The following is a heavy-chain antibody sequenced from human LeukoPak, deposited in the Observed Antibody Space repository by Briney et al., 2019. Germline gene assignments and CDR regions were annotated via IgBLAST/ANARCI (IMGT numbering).Heavy chain of an antibody. CDR1: GGSISSSYY. CDR2: IFYTGST. J-gene: IGHJ3*02. D-gene: IGHD2-15*01. CDR3: ARGTPDI. Sequence: NPSETLSLTCTVSGGSISSSYYWSWIRQPPGKGLEWIGHIFYTGSTNYNPSLKSRVTISVDTSKNHFSLRLRSVTAADTAVYYCARGTPDIRGQGTMVTVSS. V-gene: IGHV4-61*03.